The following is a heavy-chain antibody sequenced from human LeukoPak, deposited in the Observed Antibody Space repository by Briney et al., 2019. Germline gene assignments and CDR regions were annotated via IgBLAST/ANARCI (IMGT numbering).Heavy chain of an antibody. CDR1: GFTFSNYA. CDR2: ISYEGSKK. J-gene: IGHJ4*02. V-gene: IGHV3-30*04. CDR3: AKDRAEATRRSLDY. D-gene: IGHD1-26*01. Sequence: PGGSLRLSCAASGFTFSNYAMHWVRQAPGKGLEWVSVISYEGSKKYYADSVKGRFTISRDNSKNTVHLQMNSLGTEDTAVYYCAKDRAEATRRSLDYWGQGTLVTASS.